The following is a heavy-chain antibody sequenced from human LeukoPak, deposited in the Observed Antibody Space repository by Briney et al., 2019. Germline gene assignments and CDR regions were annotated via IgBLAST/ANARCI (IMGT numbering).Heavy chain of an antibody. Sequence: SETLSLTCTVSGGSMNNYYWSWIRQAPGKGLEWIGYISDSGSTNYSPSLRSRVTISVDTSKNQFSLKLSSVTAADTALYYCARYDYGDCWFDPWGQGTLVTVSS. CDR2: ISDSGST. CDR1: GGSMNNYY. D-gene: IGHD4-17*01. J-gene: IGHJ5*02. CDR3: ARYDYGDCWFDP. V-gene: IGHV4-59*01.